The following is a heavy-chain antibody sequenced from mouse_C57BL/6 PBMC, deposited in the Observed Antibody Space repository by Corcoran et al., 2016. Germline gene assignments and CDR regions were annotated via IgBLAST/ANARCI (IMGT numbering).Heavy chain of an antibody. D-gene: IGHD1-1*01. Sequence: EVQLQQSGPELVKPGASVKISCKASGYTFTDYYMNWVKQSHGKSLEWIGDINPNNGGTSYNQKFKGKATLTVDKSSSTAYMELRSLTSEDSAVYYCHYYGSSYWYVDVWGTGTTVTVSS. J-gene: IGHJ1*03. V-gene: IGHV1-26*01. CDR3: HYYGSSYWYVDV. CDR1: GYTFTDYY. CDR2: INPNNGGT.